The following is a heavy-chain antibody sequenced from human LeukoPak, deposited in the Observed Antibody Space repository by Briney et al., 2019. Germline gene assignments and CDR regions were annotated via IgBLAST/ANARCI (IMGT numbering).Heavy chain of an antibody. V-gene: IGHV1-18*01. CDR1: GYTFTGYG. Sequence: ASVKVSCRAFGYTFTGYGFSWVRQAPGQGLEWMGWISAYNGNTNYAQKFQGRATMTTDTSTSTAYLELRSLRSDDTAVYYCARGDYDSSSYQFYWGQGTLVTVSS. CDR2: ISAYNGNT. D-gene: IGHD6-13*01. J-gene: IGHJ4*02. CDR3: ARGDYDSSSYQFY.